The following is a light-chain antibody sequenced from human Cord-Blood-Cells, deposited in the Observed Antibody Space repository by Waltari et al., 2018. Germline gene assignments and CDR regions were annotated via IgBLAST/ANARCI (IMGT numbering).Light chain of an antibody. J-gene: IGLJ1*01. CDR1: SSDVGSYNL. CDR2: EGS. CDR3: CSYAGSSTFYV. V-gene: IGLV2-23*03. Sequence: QSALTQPAPVSGSPRPSITISCTGPSSDVGSYNLVPWYQQHPGKAPKLMIYEGSKRPSGVSNRFSGSKSGNTASLTISGLQAEDEADYYCCSYAGSSTFYVFGTGTKVTVL.